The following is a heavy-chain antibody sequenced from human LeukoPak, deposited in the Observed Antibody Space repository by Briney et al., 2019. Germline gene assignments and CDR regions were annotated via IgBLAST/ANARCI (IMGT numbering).Heavy chain of an antibody. CDR3: AKEESYGDSTPGY. J-gene: IGHJ4*02. CDR1: GFTFDDYA. CDR2: ISYDGSNK. D-gene: IGHD4-17*01. V-gene: IGHV3-30-3*01. Sequence: PGRPLRLSCAASGFTFDDYAMHWVRQAPGKGLEWVAVISYDGSNKYYADSVKGRFTISRDNSKNTLYLQMNSLRAEDTAVYYCAKEESYGDSTPGYWGQGTLVTVSS.